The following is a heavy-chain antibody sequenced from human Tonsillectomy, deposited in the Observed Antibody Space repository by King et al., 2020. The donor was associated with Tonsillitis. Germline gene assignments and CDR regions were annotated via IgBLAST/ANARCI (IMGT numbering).Heavy chain of an antibody. CDR2: IGGDGGIT. Sequence: VQLVESGGGVVQPGGSLRLSCAASGFTFDDYAMHWVRQAPGKGLEWVSLIGGDGGITYYADSVKGRFTISRDNSKNSLYLQMNSLSTEDTALYYCAKDYGDYVSLADYWGQGTLVTVSS. D-gene: IGHD4-17*01. J-gene: IGHJ4*02. CDR3: AKDYGDYVSLADY. CDR1: GFTFDDYA. V-gene: IGHV3-43*02.